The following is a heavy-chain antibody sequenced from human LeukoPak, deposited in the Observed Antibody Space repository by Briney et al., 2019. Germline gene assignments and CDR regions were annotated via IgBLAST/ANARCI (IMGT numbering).Heavy chain of an antibody. CDR1: GFTVSSYY. V-gene: IGHV3-66*01. Sequence: GGSLRLSCAASGFTVSSYYMSWVRQAPGKGLEWVSVVHSIGTTSYADSVKGRFTISRDNSKNTLYLQMNSLRAEDTAVYYCATVTLEMATSNAFDIWGQGTMVTVSS. D-gene: IGHD5-24*01. CDR3: ATVTLEMATSNAFDI. J-gene: IGHJ3*02. CDR2: VHSIGTT.